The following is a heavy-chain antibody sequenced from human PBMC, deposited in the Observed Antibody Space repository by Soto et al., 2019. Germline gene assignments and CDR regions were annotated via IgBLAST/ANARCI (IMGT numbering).Heavy chain of an antibody. D-gene: IGHD2-2*01. J-gene: IGHJ5*02. Sequence: PSDTLCLTCTVSGGSISTTNYYWGWLRQPPGKGLEWIATIYYTGSTYYNPSLKSRVTILVDTSNNHFSLNLSPVTAADTAVYYCARSFSTTAIPNWFDPWGQGTLVTVSS. CDR1: GGSISTTNYY. CDR2: IYYTGST. CDR3: ARSFSTTAIPNWFDP. V-gene: IGHV4-39*01.